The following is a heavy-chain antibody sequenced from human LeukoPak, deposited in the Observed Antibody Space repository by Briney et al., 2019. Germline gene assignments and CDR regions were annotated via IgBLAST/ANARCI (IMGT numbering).Heavy chain of an antibody. J-gene: IGHJ4*02. CDR2: IYHSGST. D-gene: IGHD2-2*02. CDR1: GGSISSGGYY. V-gene: IGHV4-30-2*01. Sequence: PSETLSLTCTVSGGSISSGGYYWSWIRQPPGKGLEWIGYIYHSGSTYYNPSLKSRVTISVDRSKNQFSLKLSSVTAADTAVYYCARHGPNCSSTSCYTFDYWGQGTLVTVSS. CDR3: ARHGPNCSSTSCYTFDY.